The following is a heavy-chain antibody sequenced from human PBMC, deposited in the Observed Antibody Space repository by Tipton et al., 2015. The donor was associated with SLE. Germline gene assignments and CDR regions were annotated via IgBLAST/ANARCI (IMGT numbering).Heavy chain of an antibody. CDR3: ARQGSSAFGY. D-gene: IGHD6-6*01. V-gene: IGHV3-7*03. J-gene: IGHJ4*02. CDR1: GFIFSSYW. Sequence: SLRLSCAASGFIFSSYWMSWVRQAPGKGLEWVANIKQDGSEKYYVDSEKGRFTISRDNAKNSLYLQMNSLRAEDTAVYYCARQGSSAFGYWGQGTLVTVSS. CDR2: IKQDGSEK.